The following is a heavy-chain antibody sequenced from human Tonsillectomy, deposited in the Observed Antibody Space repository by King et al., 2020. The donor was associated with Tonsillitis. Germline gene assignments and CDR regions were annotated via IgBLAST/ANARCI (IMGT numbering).Heavy chain of an antibody. D-gene: IGHD2-21*02. J-gene: IGHJ4*02. Sequence: VQLXESGGGVVQPGRSLRLSCAASGFTFSSYAMHWVRQAPGKGLEWVAVISYDGSNKYYADSVKGRFTISRDNSKNTLYLQMNSLRAEDTAVYYCASGDSTYYFDYWGQGTLVTVSS. CDR2: ISYDGSNK. CDR3: ASGDSTYYFDY. V-gene: IGHV3-30-3*01. CDR1: GFTFSSYA.